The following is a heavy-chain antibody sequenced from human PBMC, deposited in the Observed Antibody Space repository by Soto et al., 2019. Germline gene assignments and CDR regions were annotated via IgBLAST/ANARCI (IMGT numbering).Heavy chain of an antibody. CDR3: AKDLRVEEMAVAGTADAFDI. CDR2: ISGSGGST. J-gene: IGHJ3*02. Sequence: GGSLRLSCAASGFTFSSYAMSWVRQAPGKGLEWVSAISGSGGSTYYADSVKGRFTISRDNSKNTLYLQMNSLRAEDTAVYYCAKDLRVEEMAVAGTADAFDIWGQGTMVTVSS. D-gene: IGHD6-19*01. CDR1: GFTFSSYA. V-gene: IGHV3-23*01.